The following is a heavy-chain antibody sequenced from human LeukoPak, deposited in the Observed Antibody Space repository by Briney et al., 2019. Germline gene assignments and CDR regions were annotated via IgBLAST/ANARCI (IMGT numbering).Heavy chain of an antibody. D-gene: IGHD3-16*01. V-gene: IGHV4-59*01. CDR2: IYYSGST. CDR1: GGSFSGYY. CDR3: AREASQKGAHYMDV. Sequence: PSETLSLTCAVYGGSFSGYYWSWIRQPPGKGLEWIGYIYYSGSTNYNPSLKSRVTISVDTSKNQFSLKLSSVTAADTAVYYCAREASQKGAHYMDVWGKGTTVTISS. J-gene: IGHJ6*03.